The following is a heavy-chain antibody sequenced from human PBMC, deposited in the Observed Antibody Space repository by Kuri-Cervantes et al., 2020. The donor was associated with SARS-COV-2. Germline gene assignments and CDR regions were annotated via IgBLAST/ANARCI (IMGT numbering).Heavy chain of an antibody. D-gene: IGHD1-1*01. CDR2: INPDGSYT. CDR3: VRDGDHWNFDY. CDR1: GFTFSGHW. V-gene: IGHV3-74*01. Sequence: GESLMLSCAASGFTFSGHWIHWVRQAPGKGLVWVSRINPDGSYTNNADSVKGRFTLSRDNAKNMLFLQMNSLRAEDTAVYYCVRDGDHWNFDYWGQGTLVTVSS. J-gene: IGHJ4*02.